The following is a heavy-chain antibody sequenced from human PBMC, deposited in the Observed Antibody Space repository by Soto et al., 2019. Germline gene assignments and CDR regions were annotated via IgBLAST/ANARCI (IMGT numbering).Heavy chain of an antibody. CDR1: GFTFGSYG. D-gene: IGHD3-3*01. CDR3: AREAGGERFLAWLPAVERAKDGNKYFFDY. Sequence: QVQLVESGGGVVQPGRSLRLSCEASGFTFGSYGMHWVRQAPGKGLEWVAVVWYDGRQKYYADSLEGRFTISRDNSKNTVSLQMKSLKAEDTAVYYCAREAGGERFLAWLPAVERAKDGNKYFFDYWGQGTLVIVSS. J-gene: IGHJ4*02. V-gene: IGHV3-33*01. CDR2: VWYDGRQK.